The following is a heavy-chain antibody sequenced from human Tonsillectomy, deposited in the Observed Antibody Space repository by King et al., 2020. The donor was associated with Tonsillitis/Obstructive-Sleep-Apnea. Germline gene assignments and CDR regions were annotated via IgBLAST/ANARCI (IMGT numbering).Heavy chain of an antibody. D-gene: IGHD2/OR15-2a*01. CDR1: GLTFSDSF. Sequence: VQLVESGVGLVKPGGSLRLSCAASGLTFSDSFMNWILQAPGMGREWVSYISTNRRHTKYAAFVKGRFSISRDNAKNSLYLQMNSLKAEDTAVYYCAREISSYYYMDVWGKGTTVTVSS. CDR2: ISTNRRHT. V-gene: IGHV3-11*05. CDR3: AREISSYYYMDV. J-gene: IGHJ6*03.